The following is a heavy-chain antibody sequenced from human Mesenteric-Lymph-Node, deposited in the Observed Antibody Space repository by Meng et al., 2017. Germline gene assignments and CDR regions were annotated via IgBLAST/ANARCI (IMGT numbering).Heavy chain of an antibody. CDR3: ARRYGASAYNWFDP. V-gene: IGHV4-4*02. D-gene: IGHD4-17*01. J-gene: IGHJ5*02. CDR1: GGSIRNDQW. CDR2: INHSGST. Sequence: QVQLQESGPGLVKPSGTLSLTCDVSGGSIRNDQWWSWVRQAPGKGLEWIGEINHSGSTNYNPSLKSRVTISVDTSKNQFSLKLSSVTAADTAVYYCARRYGASAYNWFDPWGQGTLVTVSS.